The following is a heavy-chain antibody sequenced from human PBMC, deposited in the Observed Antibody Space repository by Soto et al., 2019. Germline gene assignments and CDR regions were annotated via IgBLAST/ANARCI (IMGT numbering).Heavy chain of an antibody. Sequence: ASVKVSCKASGYTFTSYAMHWVRQAPGQRLEWMGWINAGNGNTKYSQKFQGRVTITRDTSASTAYMELSSLRSEDTAAYYCARQYSSSWYALDYWGQGTLVTVSS. D-gene: IGHD6-13*01. J-gene: IGHJ4*02. CDR2: INAGNGNT. CDR1: GYTFTSYA. V-gene: IGHV1-3*01. CDR3: ARQYSSSWYALDY.